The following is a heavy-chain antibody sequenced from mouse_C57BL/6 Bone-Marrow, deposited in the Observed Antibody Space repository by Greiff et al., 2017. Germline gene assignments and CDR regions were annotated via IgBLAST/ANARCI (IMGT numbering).Heavy chain of an antibody. J-gene: IGHJ4*01. D-gene: IGHD2-5*01. CDR2: IDPETGGT. CDR1: GYTFTDYE. V-gene: IGHV1-15*01. Sequence: QVQLQQSGAELVRPGASVTLSCKASGYTFTDYEMHWVKQTPVHGLEWIGAIDPETGGTAYNQKFKGKAILTADKSSSTAYMELRSLTSEDSAVYYCTRGYYSSRMDYWGQGTSVTVSS. CDR3: TRGYYSSRMDY.